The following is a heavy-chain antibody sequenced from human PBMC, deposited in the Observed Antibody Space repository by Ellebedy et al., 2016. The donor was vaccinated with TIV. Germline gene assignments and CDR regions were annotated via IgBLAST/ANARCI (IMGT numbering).Heavy chain of an antibody. CDR3: AKDMVFGDGKWEIDV. D-gene: IGHD1-26*01. V-gene: IGHV3-23*01. J-gene: IGHJ6*02. CDR2: INNGGRTT. CDR1: GFTFSGYA. Sequence: GESLKISCVASGFTFSGYAMSWVRQAPGKGLEWVSGINNGGRTTSYADSVKGRFTISRDNSRSTLYLQMNSLRAEDSAVDYCAKDMVFGDGKWEIDVWGQGTTVTVSS.